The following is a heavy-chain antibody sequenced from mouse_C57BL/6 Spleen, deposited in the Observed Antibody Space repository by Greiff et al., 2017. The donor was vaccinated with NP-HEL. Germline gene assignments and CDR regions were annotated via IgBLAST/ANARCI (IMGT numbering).Heavy chain of an antibody. Sequence: VQLQQSGPELVKPGDSVKISCKASGYSFTGYFMNWVMQSHGKSLEWIGRINPYNGDTFYNQKFKGKATLTVDKSSSTAHMERRSLTSEDSAVYYCASPLIERWEPLDYWGQGTTLTVSS. CDR2: INPYNGDT. CDR3: ASPLIERWEPLDY. D-gene: IGHD1-1*02. J-gene: IGHJ2*01. CDR1: GYSFTGYF. V-gene: IGHV1-20*01.